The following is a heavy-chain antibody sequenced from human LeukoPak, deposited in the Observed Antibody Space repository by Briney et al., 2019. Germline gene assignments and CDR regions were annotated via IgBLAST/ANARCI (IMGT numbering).Heavy chain of an antibody. CDR2: TGSGGST. CDR1: GFTFSYYA. J-gene: IGHJ4*02. V-gene: IGHV3-23*01. Sequence: PGGSLRLSCAASGFTFSYYAMNWVRQAPGKGLEWVSGTGSGGSTYYADSVKGRFTISRDNSKNTLYLQMDSLIAWDTAVYFCAKDLLRSPLAGIQGDWGQGTLVTVSS. D-gene: IGHD6-19*01. CDR3: AKDLLRSPLAGIQGD.